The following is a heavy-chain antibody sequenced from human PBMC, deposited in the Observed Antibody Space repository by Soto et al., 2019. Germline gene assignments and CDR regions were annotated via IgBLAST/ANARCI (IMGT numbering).Heavy chain of an antibody. Sequence: QVQLVESGGGVVQPGRSLRLSCAASGFTFSSYGMHWVRQAPGKGLEWVAVIWYDGSNKYYADSVKGRFTISRDNSKNTLYLQMNSLRAEDTAVYYCARDFIAASTYYYYGMDVWGQGTTVTVSS. CDR2: IWYDGSNK. V-gene: IGHV3-33*01. CDR1: GFTFSSYG. D-gene: IGHD6-6*01. J-gene: IGHJ6*02. CDR3: ARDFIAASTYYYYGMDV.